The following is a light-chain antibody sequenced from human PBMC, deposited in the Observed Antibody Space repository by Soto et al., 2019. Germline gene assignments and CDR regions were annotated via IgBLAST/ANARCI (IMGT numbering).Light chain of an antibody. CDR2: GAS. CDR3: QQYDKWPIT. CDR1: QSVSSN. J-gene: IGKJ5*01. Sequence: EIVMTQSPATLSVSPGERATLSCRASQSVSSNLAWYQQKPGQAPRLLIYGASTRATGIPARFSGSGFGAEFTLTISSLQSEDSAVYYCQQYDKWPITFGQGTRLEVK. V-gene: IGKV3-15*01.